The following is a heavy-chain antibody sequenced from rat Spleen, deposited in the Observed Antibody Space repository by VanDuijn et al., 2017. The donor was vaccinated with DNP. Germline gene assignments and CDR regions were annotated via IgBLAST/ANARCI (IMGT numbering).Heavy chain of an antibody. CDR2: ISDDGITT. V-gene: IGHV5-29*01. CDR1: RFTFNDYY. D-gene: IGHD1-12*01. Sequence: EVQLVESDGGLVQPGRSLKLSCAASRFTFNDYYMAWVRQVPTKGLEWVATISDDGITTYYRDFVKGRFTISRDNAKSTLYLQMDSLRSEDTATYYCARHRTIMPYYYAMDAWGQGASVTVSS. J-gene: IGHJ4*01. CDR3: ARHRTIMPYYYAMDA.